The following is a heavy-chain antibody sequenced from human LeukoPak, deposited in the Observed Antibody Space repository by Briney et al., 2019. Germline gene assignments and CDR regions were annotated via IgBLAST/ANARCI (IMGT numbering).Heavy chain of an antibody. D-gene: IGHD2-21*02. Sequence: GGSLRLSCSASGFTFDDYAVSWFRQAPGKGLEWVGFIRSKAFGGTPEYAASVRGRFTISRDDSKSIAYLQMNSLKTEDTAVYYCTRNAVTDHFDYWSQGTLVTLSS. CDR2: IRSKAFGGTP. J-gene: IGHJ4*02. CDR1: GFTFDDYA. V-gene: IGHV3-49*03. CDR3: TRNAVTDHFDY.